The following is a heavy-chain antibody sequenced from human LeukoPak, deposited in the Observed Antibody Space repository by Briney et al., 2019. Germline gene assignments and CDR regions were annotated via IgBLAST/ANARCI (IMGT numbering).Heavy chain of an antibody. Sequence: ASVKVSCKASGYTFTSYYMHWVRQAPGQGLEWMGIINPSGGSTSYAQKFQGRVTMTRDTSTSTVYMELSSLRSEDTAAYYCARSTVAGLQQDAFDIWGQGTMVTVSS. J-gene: IGHJ3*02. CDR2: INPSGGST. CDR1: GYTFTSYY. D-gene: IGHD6-19*01. CDR3: ARSTVAGLQQDAFDI. V-gene: IGHV1-46*01.